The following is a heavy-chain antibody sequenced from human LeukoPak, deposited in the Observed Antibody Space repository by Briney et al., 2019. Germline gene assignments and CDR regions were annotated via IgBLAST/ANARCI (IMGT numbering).Heavy chain of an antibody. J-gene: IGHJ4*02. CDR3: AKGTSRGGYDAFDY. CDR2: ISWNSGSI. Sequence: GGSLRLSCAASGFTFSSYWMSWVRQAPGKGLEWVSGISWNSGSIGYADSVKGRFTISRDNAKNSLYLQMNSLRAEDTALYYCAKGTSRGGYDAFDYWGQGTLVTVSS. D-gene: IGHD5-12*01. CDR1: GFTFSSYW. V-gene: IGHV3-9*01.